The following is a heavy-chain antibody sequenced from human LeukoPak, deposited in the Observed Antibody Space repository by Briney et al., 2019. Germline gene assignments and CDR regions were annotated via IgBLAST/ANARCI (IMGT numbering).Heavy chain of an antibody. CDR2: ISGSGGST. CDR1: GFTFSTYA. D-gene: IGHD5-12*01. V-gene: IGHV3-23*01. J-gene: IGHJ6*03. CDR3: AKDLLVASSIHYYYLDV. Sequence: GGSLRLSCAASGFTFSTYAMSWVRQAPGKGLEWVSAISGSGGSTYYADSVKGRFTISRDNSKNTLYLQMNSLRAEDTAVYYCAKDLLVASSIHYYYLDVWGKGTTVTISS.